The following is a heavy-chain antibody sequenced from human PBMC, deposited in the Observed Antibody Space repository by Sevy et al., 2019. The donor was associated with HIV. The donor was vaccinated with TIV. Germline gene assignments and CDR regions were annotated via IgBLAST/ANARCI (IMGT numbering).Heavy chain of an antibody. Sequence: GGSLRLSCAASGFTFSSYGMHWVRQAPGKGLEWVAVISYDGSNKYYADSVKGRFTISRDNSKNTLYLQMNSLRGEDTAVYYCAKEGSDGYNRPKGIGFYYYYGMDVWGQGTTVTVSS. CDR3: AKEGSDGYNRPKGIGFYYYYGMDV. D-gene: IGHD2-21*01. CDR1: GFTFSSYG. J-gene: IGHJ6*02. V-gene: IGHV3-30*18. CDR2: ISYDGSNK.